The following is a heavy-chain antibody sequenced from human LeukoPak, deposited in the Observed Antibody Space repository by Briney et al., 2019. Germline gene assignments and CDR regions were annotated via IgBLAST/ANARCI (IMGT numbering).Heavy chain of an antibody. CDR3: AKVAHSSSLYYLDY. D-gene: IGHD6-6*01. CDR2: ISDSGGSP. V-gene: IGHV3-23*01. J-gene: IGHJ4*02. Sequence: GGSLRLSCAASGFTFSSYAMSWVRQAPGKGLEWVSAISDSGGSPYYADSVKGRFTISRDNSKNTLYLQMNSLRAEDTAIYYCAKVAHSSSLYYLDYWGQRTLVTVSS. CDR1: GFTFSSYA.